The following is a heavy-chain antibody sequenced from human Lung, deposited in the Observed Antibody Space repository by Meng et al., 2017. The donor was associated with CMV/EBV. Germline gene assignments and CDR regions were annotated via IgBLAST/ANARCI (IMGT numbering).Heavy chain of an antibody. CDR1: GGSISSTDYH. CDR3: ARTSSSGLDC. Sequence: SETLSLTCSVSGGSISSTDYHWGWIRQPPGKGLEWIGSFYNGGPTSYNPSLKSRVTISIDMSKNQFSLKLSSATAGDTAVYYCARTSSSGLDCWGQGTLVTVSS. J-gene: IGHJ4*02. CDR2: FYNGGPT. V-gene: IGHV4-39*07. D-gene: IGHD6-19*01.